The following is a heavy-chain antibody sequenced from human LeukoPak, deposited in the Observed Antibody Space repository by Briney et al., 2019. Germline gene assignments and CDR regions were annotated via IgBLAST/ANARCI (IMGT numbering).Heavy chain of an antibody. J-gene: IGHJ4*02. CDR2: IKGDESAK. V-gene: IGHV3-7*01. CDR1: GFTFSSYW. CDR3: ARDVGGSLDY. D-gene: IGHD1-26*01. Sequence: GGSLRLSCAASGFTFSSYWMAWVRQAPGKGLEWVANIKGDESAKHQADSVKGRFTISRDNAQNSVYLQMSSLRVEDTAVYYCARDVGGSLDYWGQGTLVTVSS.